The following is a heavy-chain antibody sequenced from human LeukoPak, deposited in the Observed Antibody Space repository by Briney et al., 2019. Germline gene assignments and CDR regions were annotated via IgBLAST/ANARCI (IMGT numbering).Heavy chain of an antibody. CDR1: GYTFTSYG. V-gene: IGHV1-46*01. Sequence: GASVKVSCKASGYTFTSYGISWVRQAPGQGLEWMGIINPSGGSTSYAQKFQGRVTMTRDMSTSTVYMELSSLRSEDTAVYYCAGGNSRIAAARFDPWGQGTLVTVSS. CDR2: INPSGGST. J-gene: IGHJ5*02. D-gene: IGHD6-13*01. CDR3: AGGNSRIAAARFDP.